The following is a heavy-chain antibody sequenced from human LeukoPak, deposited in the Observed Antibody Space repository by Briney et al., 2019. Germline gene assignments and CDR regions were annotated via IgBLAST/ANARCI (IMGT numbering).Heavy chain of an antibody. J-gene: IGHJ4*02. CDR3: ARHDVGGWLAY. D-gene: IGHD6-19*01. CDR1: GGSISSSSYY. Sequence: PSETLSLTCTVSGGSISSSSYYWGWIRQPPGKGLEWIGSIYYSGSTYYNPSLKSRVTISVDTSKNQFSLKLSSVTAADTAVYYCARHDVGGWLAYWGQGTLVTVSS. CDR2: IYYSGST. V-gene: IGHV4-39*01.